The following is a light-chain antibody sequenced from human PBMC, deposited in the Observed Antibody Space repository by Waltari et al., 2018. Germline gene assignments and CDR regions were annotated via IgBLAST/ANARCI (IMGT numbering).Light chain of an antibody. CDR2: KAS. CDR1: QAINNW. Sequence: DIQMTQSPSPLSAAVGDRVTFTCRASQAINNWLAWYQQKPGKAPKVLIYKASILESGVSSRFSGSGSGTEFTLTINSLQADDSATYYCQQYKSYPVTFGPGTKVDVK. CDR3: QQYKSYPVT. V-gene: IGKV1-5*03. J-gene: IGKJ1*01.